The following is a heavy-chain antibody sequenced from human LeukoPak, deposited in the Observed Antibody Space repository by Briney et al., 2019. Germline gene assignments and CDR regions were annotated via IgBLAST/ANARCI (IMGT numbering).Heavy chain of an antibody. CDR3: AKVGYYYDSSGYQLPYYFDY. V-gene: IGHV3-74*01. J-gene: IGHJ4*02. CDR1: GFTFSSYS. Sequence: PGGPLRLSCAASGFTFSSYSMHWVRQAPGKGLMWVSRINGDGSTTTHADSVKGRFTISRDNSKNTLYLQMNSLRAEDTAVYYCAKVGYYYDSSGYQLPYYFDYWGQGTLVTVSS. D-gene: IGHD3-22*01. CDR2: INGDGSTT.